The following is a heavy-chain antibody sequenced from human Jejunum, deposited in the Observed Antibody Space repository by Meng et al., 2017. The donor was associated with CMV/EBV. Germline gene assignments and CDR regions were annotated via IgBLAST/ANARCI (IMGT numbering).Heavy chain of an antibody. CDR2: INQDGNEK. D-gene: IGHD1-7*01. CDR1: GFTFSNYW. Sequence: GFTFSNYWMSWVRQAPGKGLEWVANINQDGNEKCFVDSVKGRFTISRDNAKNALYLQLNSLRGEDTAVYYCARVTNYELGDYGMDVWGQGTTVTVSS. CDR3: ARVTNYELGDYGMDV. J-gene: IGHJ6*02. V-gene: IGHV3-7*01.